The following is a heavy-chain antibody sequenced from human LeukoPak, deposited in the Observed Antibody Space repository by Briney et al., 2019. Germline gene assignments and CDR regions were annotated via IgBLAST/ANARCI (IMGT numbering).Heavy chain of an antibody. Sequence: ASVKVSCKASGYTFTSYDINWVRQATGQGLEWMGWMSPNSGNTGYAQKFQGRVTMTRNTSISTAYMELSGLRSEDTAVYYCARGVGPYYYDSSGYHKTYYYYYYMDVWGKGTTVTVSS. J-gene: IGHJ6*03. CDR3: ARGVGPYYYDSSGYHKTYYYYYYMDV. D-gene: IGHD3-22*01. CDR2: MSPNSGNT. V-gene: IGHV1-8*01. CDR1: GYTFTSYD.